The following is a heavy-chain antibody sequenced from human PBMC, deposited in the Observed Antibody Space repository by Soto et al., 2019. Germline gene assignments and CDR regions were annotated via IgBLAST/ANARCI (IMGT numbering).Heavy chain of an antibody. CDR1: GFTFTDAW. J-gene: IGHJ6*02. D-gene: IGHD1-26*01. CDR2: IKGKSHGGTT. Sequence: EVQRVESGGDLVKPGGSLRLSCAASGFTFTDAWMNWVRQAPVKGLEWVGRIKGKSHGGTTDYAAPVNGSFSIARDNSKNTLYQQMNKLKTEDTAVYYCTAGIVGDTHGMDVWGQGTTVTVSS. V-gene: IGHV3-15*07. CDR3: TAGIVGDTHGMDV.